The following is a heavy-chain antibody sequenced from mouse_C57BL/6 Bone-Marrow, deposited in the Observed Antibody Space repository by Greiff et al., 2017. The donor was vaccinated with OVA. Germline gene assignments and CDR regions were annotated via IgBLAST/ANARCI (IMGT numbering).Heavy chain of an antibody. V-gene: IGHV5-12*01. Sequence: EVMLVESGGGLVQPGGSLKLSCAASGFTFSDYYMYWVRQTPEKRLEWVAYISNGGGSTYYPDTVKGRFTISRDNAKNTLYLQMSRLKSEDTAMYYCAREASIYYGNCHAMDYWGQGTSVTVSS. J-gene: IGHJ4*01. CDR1: GFTFSDYY. CDR3: AREASIYYGNCHAMDY. D-gene: IGHD2-1*01. CDR2: ISNGGGST.